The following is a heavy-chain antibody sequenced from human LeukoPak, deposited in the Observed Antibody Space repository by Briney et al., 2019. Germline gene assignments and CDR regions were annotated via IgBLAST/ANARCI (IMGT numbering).Heavy chain of an antibody. CDR2: ISGSGGKT. D-gene: IGHD5-12*01. CDR1: GFTFSSYA. CDR3: AKERNSGYEYIDY. V-gene: IGHV3-23*01. J-gene: IGHJ4*02. Sequence: GRSLRLSCAASGFTFSSYAMSWVRQAPGMGLEWVSGISGSGGKTYYADSVKGRFTISRDNSKNTLYLQMNSLRAEDTAVYYCAKERNSGYEYIDYWGQGTLVTVSS.